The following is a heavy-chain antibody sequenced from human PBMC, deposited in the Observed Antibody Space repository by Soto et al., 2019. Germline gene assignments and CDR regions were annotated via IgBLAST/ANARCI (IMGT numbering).Heavy chain of an antibody. V-gene: IGHV4-59*08. Sequence: PSETLSLTCTVSGGSISSYYWSWIRQPPGKGLEWIGYIYYSGSTNYNPSLKSRVTISVDTSKNQFSLKLSSVTAADTFVYFCAIRTYGSGCCYFDYWGQGTLVTVSS. CDR3: AIRTYGSGCCYFDY. D-gene: IGHD3-10*01. CDR2: IYYSGST. CDR1: GGSISSYY. J-gene: IGHJ4*02.